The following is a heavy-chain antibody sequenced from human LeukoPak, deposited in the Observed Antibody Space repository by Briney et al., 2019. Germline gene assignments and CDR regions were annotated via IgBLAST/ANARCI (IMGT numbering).Heavy chain of an antibody. Sequence: SETLSLTCSVYGGSLSGYYWSWIRQTPGKGLELIGEINHSGSTTYYPSFKSRVTISVDTSKNQFSLKLNSVTAADRALYYCARQATSGYLDYWGQGTPVTV. V-gene: IGHV4-34*01. CDR2: INHSGST. D-gene: IGHD3-22*01. J-gene: IGHJ4*02. CDR1: GGSLSGYY. CDR3: ARQATSGYLDY.